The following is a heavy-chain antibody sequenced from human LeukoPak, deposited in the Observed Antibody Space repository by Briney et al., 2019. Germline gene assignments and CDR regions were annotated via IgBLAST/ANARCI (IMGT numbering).Heavy chain of an antibody. D-gene: IGHD1-26*01. V-gene: IGHV4-59*01. CDR1: GGSISSYY. CDR2: IYYSGST. Sequence: SETLSLTCTVSGGSISSYYWSWIRQPPGKGLEWIGYIYYSGSTNYNPSLKSRVTKSVDTSENQFSLKLSSVTAADTAVYFCARSCSGTYYYFDYWGQGILVTVSS. J-gene: IGHJ4*02. CDR3: ARSCSGTYYYFDY.